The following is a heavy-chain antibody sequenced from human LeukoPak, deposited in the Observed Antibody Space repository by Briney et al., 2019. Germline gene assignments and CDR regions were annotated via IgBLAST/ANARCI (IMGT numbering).Heavy chain of an antibody. V-gene: IGHV3-23*01. Sequence: PGGSLRLSCAASAFTFRSYAMSWARQAGGKGLEWVSAISGSGGSTYYADSVKGRFTISRDNSKNTLYLQMSSLRAEDTAVYYCAKPKDNSLYCFDYWGQGTLVTVSS. J-gene: IGHJ4*02. CDR3: AKPKDNSLYCFDY. CDR1: AFTFRSYA. D-gene: IGHD1-20*01. CDR2: ISGSGGST.